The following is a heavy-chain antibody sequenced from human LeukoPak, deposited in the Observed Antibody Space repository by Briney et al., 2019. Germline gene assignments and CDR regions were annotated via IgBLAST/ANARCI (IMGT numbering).Heavy chain of an antibody. J-gene: IGHJ4*02. Sequence: GGSLGLSCAASGFTFSSYSMNWVRQAPGKGLEWVSVIYSGGDTYYADSVKGRFTIPRDNSKNMIYLEMSSLKAEDTAVYYCAKERSLEIAVAGTVFDYWGQGTLVTVSS. CDR1: GFTFSSYS. V-gene: IGHV3-66*01. CDR2: IYSGGDT. CDR3: AKERSLEIAVAGTVFDY. D-gene: IGHD6-19*01.